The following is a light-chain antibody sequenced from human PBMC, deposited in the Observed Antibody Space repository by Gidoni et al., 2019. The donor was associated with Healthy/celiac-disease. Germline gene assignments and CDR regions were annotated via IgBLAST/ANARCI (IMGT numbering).Light chain of an antibody. J-gene: IGLJ3*02. CDR2: SNT. V-gene: IGLV1-44*01. Sequence: QSVLSQPPSASGTPGQRVTISCSGSSSNIGSNTVNWYQQLPGTAPKLLIYSNTQRPSGVPDRFSGSKSGTSASLAISGLQSEDEADYYCAAWDDSLNGWVFGGGTKLTFL. CDR3: AAWDDSLNGWV. CDR1: SSNIGSNT.